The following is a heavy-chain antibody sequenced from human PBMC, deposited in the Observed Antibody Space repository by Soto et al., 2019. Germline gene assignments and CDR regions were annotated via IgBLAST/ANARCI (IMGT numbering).Heavy chain of an antibody. Sequence: GGSLRLSCAASGFTFSSYGMHWVRQAPGKGLEWVAVISYDGSNTYYADSVKGRFTISRDNSKNTLYLQMNSLRAEDTAVYYCAKEKRPGSYYDSSGYSVWGQGALVTVSS. D-gene: IGHD3-22*01. CDR1: GFTFSSYG. V-gene: IGHV3-30*18. J-gene: IGHJ4*02. CDR3: AKEKRPGSYYDSSGYSV. CDR2: ISYDGSNT.